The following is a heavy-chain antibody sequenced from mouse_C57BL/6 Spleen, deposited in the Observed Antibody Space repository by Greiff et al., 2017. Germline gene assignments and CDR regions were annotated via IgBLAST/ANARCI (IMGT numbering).Heavy chain of an antibody. D-gene: IGHD2-10*02. CDR1: GYTFTSYW. CDR2: INPSNGGT. Sequence: QVQLQQPGTELVKPGASVKLSCKASGYTFTSYWMHWVKQRPGQGLEWIGNINPSNGGTNYNEKFKSKATLTVDKSSSTAYMQLSSLTSEDSAVYNCARAGMGDRGFAYWGQGTLVTVSA. V-gene: IGHV1-53*01. CDR3: ARAGMGDRGFAY. J-gene: IGHJ3*01.